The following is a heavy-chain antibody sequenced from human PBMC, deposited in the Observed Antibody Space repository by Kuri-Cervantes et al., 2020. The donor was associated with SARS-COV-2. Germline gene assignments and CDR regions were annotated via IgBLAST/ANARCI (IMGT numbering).Heavy chain of an antibody. Sequence: GESLKISCAASGFTFDDYTMHWVRQAPGKGLEWVSLISWDGGSTYYADSVKGRFTISRDNSKNSLYLQMNSLRAEDTAVYYCARDPNYYDSSANEGFDYWGQGTLVTVSS. CDR3: ARDPNYYDSSANEGFDY. J-gene: IGHJ4*02. D-gene: IGHD3-22*01. CDR2: ISWDGGST. CDR1: GFTFDDYT. V-gene: IGHV3-43*01.